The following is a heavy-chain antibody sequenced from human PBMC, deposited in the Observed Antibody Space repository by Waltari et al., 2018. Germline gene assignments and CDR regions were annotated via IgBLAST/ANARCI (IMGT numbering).Heavy chain of an antibody. CDR1: GYSISSGYY. CDR2: IYHSGST. J-gene: IGHJ2*01. Sequence: QLHLQESGPGLVRPSETLSLTCAVSGYSISSGYYWGWIRQPPGKGLEWIGSIYHSGSTYYNPSLKSRVTIAVDTSKNQFSLKLSSVTAADTAVYYCARNSMVQGVKLGYFDLWGRGTLVTVSS. V-gene: IGHV4-38-2*01. D-gene: IGHD3-10*01. CDR3: ARNSMVQGVKLGYFDL.